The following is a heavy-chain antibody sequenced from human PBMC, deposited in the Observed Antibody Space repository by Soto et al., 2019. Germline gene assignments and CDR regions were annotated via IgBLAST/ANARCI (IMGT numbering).Heavy chain of an antibody. D-gene: IGHD3-3*01. CDR3: AKVTTIFGVVIPRFGY. CDR2: ISGSGGGT. CDR1: GFTFSSYA. V-gene: IGHV3-23*01. Sequence: PGGSLRLSCAASGFTFSSYAMSWVRQAPGKGLEWVSAISGSGGGTYYADSVKGRFTISRDNSKNTLYLQMNSLRAEDTAVYYCAKVTTIFGVVIPRFGYWGQGTLVTVSS. J-gene: IGHJ4*02.